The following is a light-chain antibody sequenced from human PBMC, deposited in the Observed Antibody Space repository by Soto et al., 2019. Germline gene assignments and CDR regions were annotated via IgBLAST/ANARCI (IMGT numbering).Light chain of an antibody. CDR2: DAS. V-gene: IGKV3D-20*02. CDR3: QQRSNWPPIT. J-gene: IGKJ5*01. Sequence: EIVMTQSPATLSLSPGERATLSCRASQSVTSTHLAWYQQKPGQAPRLLIYDASTRATGIPDRFSGSGSGTDFTLTISSLEPEDFAVYYCQQRSNWPPITFGQGTRLEIK. CDR1: QSVTSTH.